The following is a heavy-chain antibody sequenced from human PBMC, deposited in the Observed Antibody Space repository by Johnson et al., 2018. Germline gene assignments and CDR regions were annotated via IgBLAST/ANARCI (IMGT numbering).Heavy chain of an antibody. V-gene: IGHV3-30*04. CDR2: ISYDGSNK. Sequence: QVQLVESGGGVVQPGRSLRLSCAASGFTFSSYAMHWVRQAPGKGLEWVAVISYDGSNKYYADSVKGRFTISRDNSKNTLYLQMNSLKTEDTAVYYCTTVVGRKKNGNATTYYVWGKGTTVTVSS. CDR1: GFTFSSYA. J-gene: IGHJ6*04. CDR3: TTVVGRKKNGNATTYYV. D-gene: IGHD5-12*01.